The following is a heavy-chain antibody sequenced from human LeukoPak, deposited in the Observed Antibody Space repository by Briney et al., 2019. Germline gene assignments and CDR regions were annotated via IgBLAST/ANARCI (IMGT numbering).Heavy chain of an antibody. CDR2: ISHDGSNK. Sequence: GGSLRLSCAASGFTFSSYGMHWVRQAPGKGLEWVAVISHDGSNKYYADSVKGRFTISRDNSKNTLYLQMNSLRAEDTAVYYCASLILMVYATGNYWGQGTLVTVSS. CDR3: ASLILMVYATGNY. CDR1: GFTFSSYG. V-gene: IGHV3-30*03. D-gene: IGHD2-8*01. J-gene: IGHJ4*02.